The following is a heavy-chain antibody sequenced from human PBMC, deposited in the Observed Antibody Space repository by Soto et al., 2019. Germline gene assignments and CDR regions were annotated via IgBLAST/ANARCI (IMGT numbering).Heavy chain of an antibody. J-gene: IGHJ6*04. CDR1: GGSFSGYY. Sequence: PSETLSLTCAAYGGSFSGYYWSWIRQPPGKGLEWIGEINHSGSTNYNPSLKSRVTISVDTSKNQFSLKLSSVTAADTAVYYCARGATVTRPTPKYYYYYGMDVWGEGTTVTVSS. V-gene: IGHV4-34*01. CDR2: INHSGST. D-gene: IGHD4-17*01. CDR3: ARGATVTRPTPKYYYYYGMDV.